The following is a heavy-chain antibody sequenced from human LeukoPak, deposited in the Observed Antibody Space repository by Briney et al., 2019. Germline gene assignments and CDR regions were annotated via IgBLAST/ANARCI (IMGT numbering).Heavy chain of an antibody. CDR1: GFTFSSYS. D-gene: IGHD5-18*01. V-gene: IGHV3-21*01. Sequence: GGSLRLSCAASGFTFSSYSMNWVRQAPGKGLEWVSSISSSSSYIYYADSVKGRFTISRDNAKNSLYLQMNSLRAEDTAVYYCARSTAMVTHYYYYYMDVWGKGTTVTVSS. CDR2: ISSSSSYI. J-gene: IGHJ6*03. CDR3: ARSTAMVTHYYYYYMDV.